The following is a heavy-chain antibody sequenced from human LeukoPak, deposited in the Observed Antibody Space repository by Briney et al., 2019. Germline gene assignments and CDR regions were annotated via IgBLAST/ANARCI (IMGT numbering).Heavy chain of an antibody. CDR2: ISHDGGKK. Sequence: GGSLRLSCAASAFIFSSYGLHWVRQAPGKGLEWVALISHDGGKKYYADSVKGRFSISRDNSKNTVYLQMNSLRAEDTAVYYCAKVSPTGRAFDCWGQGTLVTVSS. J-gene: IGHJ4*02. D-gene: IGHD1-1*01. CDR1: AFIFSSYG. V-gene: IGHV3-30*18. CDR3: AKVSPTGRAFDC.